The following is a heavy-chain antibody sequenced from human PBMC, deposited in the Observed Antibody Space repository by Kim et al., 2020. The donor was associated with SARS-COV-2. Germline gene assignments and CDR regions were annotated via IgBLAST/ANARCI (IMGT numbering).Heavy chain of an antibody. J-gene: IGHJ2*01. V-gene: IGHV4-34*01. CDR2: INHSGST. D-gene: IGHD2-8*01. CDR3: ARDIVLMVYATSPYWYFDL. Sequence: SETLSLTCAVYGGSFSGYYWSWIRQPPGKGLEWIGEINHSGSTNYNPSLKSRVTISVDTSKNQFSLKLSSVTAADTAVYYCARDIVLMVYATSPYWYFDLWGRGTLVTVSS. CDR1: GGSFSGYY.